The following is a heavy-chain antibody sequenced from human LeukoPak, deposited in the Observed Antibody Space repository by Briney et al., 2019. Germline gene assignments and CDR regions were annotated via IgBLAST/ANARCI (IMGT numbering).Heavy chain of an antibody. Sequence: SETLSLTCTVSGGSISSYYWSWIRQPPGKGLEWIGYIYYSGSTNYNPSLKSRVTISVDTSKNQFSLKLSSVTAADTAVYYCASSIRGYSGYDSGSGYFDYWGQRTLVTVSS. J-gene: IGHJ4*02. CDR2: IYYSGST. V-gene: IGHV4-59*08. CDR3: ASSIRGYSGYDSGSGYFDY. D-gene: IGHD5-12*01. CDR1: GGSISSYY.